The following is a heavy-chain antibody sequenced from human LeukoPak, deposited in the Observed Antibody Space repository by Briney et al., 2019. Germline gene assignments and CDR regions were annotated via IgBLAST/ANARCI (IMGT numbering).Heavy chain of an antibody. Sequence: GGSLRLSCAASGFTVSSNYMSWVRQAPGKGLEWVSVIYNGGSTYYADSVKGRFTISRDNSKNTLYLQMNSLRPEDTAVYYCARGPIVGATNDYWGQGTLVTVSS. V-gene: IGHV3-53*01. J-gene: IGHJ4*02. D-gene: IGHD1-26*01. CDR3: ARGPIVGATNDY. CDR2: IYNGGST. CDR1: GFTVSSNY.